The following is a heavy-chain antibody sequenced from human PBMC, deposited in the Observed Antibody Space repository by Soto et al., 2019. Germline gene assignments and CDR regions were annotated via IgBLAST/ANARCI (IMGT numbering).Heavy chain of an antibody. CDR2: IVSDGSAK. V-gene: IGHV3-33*01. CDR3: ARDDAFGNENGFDI. J-gene: IGHJ3*02. D-gene: IGHD1-1*01. CDR1: GFPFSTYG. Sequence: GGSLRLSCAVSGFPFSTYGFHCVRQPPGKGLEWVAVIVSDGSAKYHADSVEGRFTISRDNSKDTLYLQMNSLRAEDTAVYYCARDDAFGNENGFDIWGQGTMVTVSS.